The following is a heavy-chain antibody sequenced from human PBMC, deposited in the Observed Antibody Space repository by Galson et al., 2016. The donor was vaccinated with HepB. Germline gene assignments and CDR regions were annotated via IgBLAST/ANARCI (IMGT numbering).Heavy chain of an antibody. CDR1: GGSVSSGDYY. CDR2: IYYSGNT. Sequence: TLSLTCTVSGGSVSSGDYYWNWIRQPPGKGPEWIAYIYYSGNTNYNPSLKDRLSISADTANNQFSLKLNSVTAADTAIYFCARLGAALDYWGQGILVTVSS. D-gene: IGHD1-26*01. CDR3: ARLGAALDY. J-gene: IGHJ4*02. V-gene: IGHV4-61*08.